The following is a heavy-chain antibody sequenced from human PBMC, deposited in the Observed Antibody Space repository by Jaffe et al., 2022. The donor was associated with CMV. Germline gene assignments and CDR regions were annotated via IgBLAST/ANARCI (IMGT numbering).Heavy chain of an antibody. CDR2: IRSKAYGGTT. V-gene: IGHV3-49*05. Sequence: EVQLVESGGGLVKPGRSLRLSCTASGFTFGDYAMSWFRQAPGKGLEWVGFIRSKAYGGTTEYAASVKGRFTISRDDSKSIAYLQMNSLKTEDTAVYYCTRAGIVVVPAAMGYWGQGTLVTVSS. CDR1: GFTFGDYA. CDR3: TRAGIVVVPAAMGY. J-gene: IGHJ4*02. D-gene: IGHD2-2*01.